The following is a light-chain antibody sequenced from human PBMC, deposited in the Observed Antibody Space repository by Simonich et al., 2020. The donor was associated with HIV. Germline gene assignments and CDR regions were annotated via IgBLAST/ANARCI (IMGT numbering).Light chain of an antibody. CDR2: CAS. V-gene: IGKV3-15*01. CDR1: QRVSSY. Sequence: EVVLTQSPATLSLSPGERATLSCRASQRVSSYLAWYQQKPGQAPRLLIYCASTRATGIPARFSGSGSGTEFTLTISSLQSEDFAVYYCQQYNNWPPWTFGQGTKVEIK. J-gene: IGKJ1*01. CDR3: QQYNNWPPWT.